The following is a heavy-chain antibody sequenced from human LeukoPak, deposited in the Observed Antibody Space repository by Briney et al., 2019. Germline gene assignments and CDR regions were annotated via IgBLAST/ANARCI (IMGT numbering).Heavy chain of an antibody. J-gene: IGHJ4*02. CDR1: GFTFSNYG. Sequence: PGGSLRLSCAASGFTFSNYGMHWVRQAPGKGLEWVAVIPYDGNKKYYADSVKGRFTISRDNSKNTLYLQMNSLRAEDTALYYCAKATYSSSWSGFDYWGQGILVTVSS. D-gene: IGHD6-13*01. V-gene: IGHV3-30*18. CDR2: IPYDGNKK. CDR3: AKATYSSSWSGFDY.